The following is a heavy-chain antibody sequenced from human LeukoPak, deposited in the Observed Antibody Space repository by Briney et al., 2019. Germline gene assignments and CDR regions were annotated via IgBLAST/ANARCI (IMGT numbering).Heavy chain of an antibody. CDR2: IYYSGST. Sequence: PSETLSLTCTVSGGSISSSSYYWGWIRQPPGTGLEWIGSIYYSGSTYYNPSLKSRVTISVDTSKNQFSLKLSSVTAADTAVYYCASLPGPETYYYGSGSYSFDYWGQGTLVTVSS. CDR3: ASLPGPETYYYGSGSYSFDY. V-gene: IGHV4-39*01. D-gene: IGHD3-10*01. J-gene: IGHJ4*02. CDR1: GGSISSSSYY.